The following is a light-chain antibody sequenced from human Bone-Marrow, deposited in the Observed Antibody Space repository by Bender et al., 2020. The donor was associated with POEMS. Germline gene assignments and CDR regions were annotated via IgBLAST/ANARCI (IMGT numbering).Light chain of an antibody. V-gene: IGLV2-14*01. J-gene: IGLJ1*01. CDR1: SSDVGGYNH. Sequence: QSALTQPASVSGSPGQSITISCTGTSSDVGGYNHVSWYQQYPGKAPKLMIYDVSNRPSGISNRFSGSKSGNTASLTISGLQTEDEADYYCSSYTTTNTRYVFGGGTKVTVL. CDR3: SSYTTTNTRYV. CDR2: DVS.